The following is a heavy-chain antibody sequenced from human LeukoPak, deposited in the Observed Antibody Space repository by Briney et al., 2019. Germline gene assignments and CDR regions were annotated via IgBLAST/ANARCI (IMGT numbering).Heavy chain of an antibody. Sequence: ASVKVSCKASGYTFTGYYMHWVRQAPGQGLEWMGWINPNSGGTNYAQKFQGRVTMTRDTSISTAYMELSRLRSDDTAVYYCARVTETADNWFDPWGQGTLVTVSS. J-gene: IGHJ5*02. CDR1: GYTFTGYY. CDR3: ARVTETADNWFDP. CDR2: INPNSGGT. D-gene: IGHD2-21*02. V-gene: IGHV1-2*02.